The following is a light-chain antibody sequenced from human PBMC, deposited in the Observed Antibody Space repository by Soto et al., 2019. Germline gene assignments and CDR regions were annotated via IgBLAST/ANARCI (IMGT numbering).Light chain of an antibody. J-gene: IGKJ5*01. CDR2: GAS. CDR1: PSVSNS. V-gene: IGKV3-15*01. Sequence: ESVLTQSGATLSLSPGERATLSCRASPSVSNSLAWYQHKPGQAPRLLIYGASTRATGIPARFSGSGSGREFTLTISSLQSEDFAVYYCQHYNNWPPWTFGQGTRLEIK. CDR3: QHYNNWPPWT.